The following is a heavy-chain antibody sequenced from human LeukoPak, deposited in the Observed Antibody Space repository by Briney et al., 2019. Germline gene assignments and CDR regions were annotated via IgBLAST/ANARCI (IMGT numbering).Heavy chain of an antibody. CDR2: ISYDGSNK. CDR1: GLTFSSYA. Sequence: GGSLRLSCAASGLTFSSYAMHWVRQAPGKGLEWVAVISYDGSNKYYADSVKGRFTISRDNSKNTLYLQMNSLRAEDTAVYYCARDPILRYFDWLLYYFDYWGQGTLVTVSS. V-gene: IGHV3-30*04. D-gene: IGHD3-9*01. CDR3: ARDPILRYFDWLLYYFDY. J-gene: IGHJ4*02.